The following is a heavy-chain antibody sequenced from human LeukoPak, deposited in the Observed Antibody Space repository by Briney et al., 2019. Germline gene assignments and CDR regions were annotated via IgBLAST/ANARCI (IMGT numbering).Heavy chain of an antibody. V-gene: IGHV4-59*01. CDR2: IYYSGRT. D-gene: IGHD3-22*01. CDR3: ARVDYHDSSGHPYYYAMDV. CDR1: GGSISSYS. Sequence: SETLSLTCNVSGGSISSYSWSWIRQPPGKGLEWIGPIYYSGRTNYNPSLKSRVTTPVDTSKNQFSLKLSSVTAADTAVYYCARVDYHDSSGHPYYYAMDVWGQGTTVTVS. J-gene: IGHJ6*02.